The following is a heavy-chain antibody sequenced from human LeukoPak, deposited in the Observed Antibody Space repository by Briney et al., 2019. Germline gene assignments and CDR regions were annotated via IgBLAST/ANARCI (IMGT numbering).Heavy chain of an antibody. V-gene: IGHV4-34*01. J-gene: IGHJ4*02. CDR2: INHKGST. Sequence: SETLSLTCAVYGGSFSGYYWSWIRQPPGKGLEWIGEINHKGSTNYNPSLKSRVTVSLDTSKNQFSLKLSSVTAADTAVYYCARAPGAALDWGQGTLVTVSS. CDR1: GGSFSGYY. D-gene: IGHD2-15*01. CDR3: ARAPGAALD.